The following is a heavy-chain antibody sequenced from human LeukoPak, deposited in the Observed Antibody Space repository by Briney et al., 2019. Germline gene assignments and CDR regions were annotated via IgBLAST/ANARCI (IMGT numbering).Heavy chain of an antibody. V-gene: IGHV4-34*12. D-gene: IGHD4-17*01. J-gene: IGHJ4*02. CDR2: IFYSGST. CDR3: ARRNPEWGDYGDYVDY. CDR1: GGSFSGYS. Sequence: SETLSLTCAVYGGSFSGYSWNWIRQPPGKGLEWIGSIFYSGSTYYNPSLKSRVTISVDMSKNQFSLKLSSVTAADTSVYYCARRNPEWGDYGDYVDYWGQGTLVTVSS.